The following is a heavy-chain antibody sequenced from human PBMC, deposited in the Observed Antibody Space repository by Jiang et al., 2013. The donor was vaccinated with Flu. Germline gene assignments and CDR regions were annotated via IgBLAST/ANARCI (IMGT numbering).Heavy chain of an antibody. CDR1: GFSLSTSGVG. Sequence: KPTQTLTLTRTFSGFSLSTSGVGVGWIRQPPGKALEWLALIYWDDDKRYSPSLKSRLTITKDTSKNQVVLTMTNMDPVDTATYYCAHGYSSSWLHYYGMDVWGQGTTVTVSS. D-gene: IGHD6-13*01. V-gene: IGHV2-5*02. J-gene: IGHJ6*02. CDR2: IYWDDDK. CDR3: AHGYSSSWLHYYGMDV.